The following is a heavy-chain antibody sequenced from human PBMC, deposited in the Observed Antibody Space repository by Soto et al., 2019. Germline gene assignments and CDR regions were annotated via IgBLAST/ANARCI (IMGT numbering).Heavy chain of an antibody. J-gene: IGHJ3*01. CDR1: GFTLSDYY. V-gene: IGHV3-72*01. D-gene: IGHD3-10*01. CDR3: ARTKSYGAYDV. CDR2: SRDKANSFST. Sequence: EVKLVESGGGLVQPGGSLRLYGAVSGFTLSDYYIDWVRQAPGKGLEWLARSRDKANSFSTDYAASVKGRLSISRDDSESSVFLQMNSLRTEDTALYYCARTKSYGAYDVWGQGTVVIVSS.